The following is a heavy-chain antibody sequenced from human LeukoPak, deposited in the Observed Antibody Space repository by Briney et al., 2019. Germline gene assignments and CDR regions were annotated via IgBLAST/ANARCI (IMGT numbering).Heavy chain of an antibody. CDR2: IFHSGIS. CDR3: ARGATVTNRNFDY. J-gene: IGHJ4*02. D-gene: IGHD4-17*01. Sequence: PSETQSLTCTVSGGSITRGGYYWSWIRLHPGKGLEWIAYIFHSGISYITPSLRGRATISVDTSKDQFSLNLNSVTAADTAVYFCARGATVTNRNFDYWGQGTLVTVSS. V-gene: IGHV4-31*03. CDR1: GGSITRGGYY.